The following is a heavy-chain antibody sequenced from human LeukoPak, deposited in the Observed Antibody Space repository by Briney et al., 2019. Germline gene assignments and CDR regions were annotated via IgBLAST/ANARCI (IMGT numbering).Heavy chain of an antibody. Sequence: PSETLSLTCTVSGGSISSTTYYWGWIRQPPGKGLEWIGTIYYSGTTYYNPSLKSRVTISVDTSKNQFSLELSSMTAADTAVYYCARVPARWSPFDYWGQGTLVTVSS. CDR2: IYYSGTT. CDR3: ARVPARWSPFDY. J-gene: IGHJ4*02. D-gene: IGHD4-23*01. V-gene: IGHV4-39*02. CDR1: GGSISSTTYY.